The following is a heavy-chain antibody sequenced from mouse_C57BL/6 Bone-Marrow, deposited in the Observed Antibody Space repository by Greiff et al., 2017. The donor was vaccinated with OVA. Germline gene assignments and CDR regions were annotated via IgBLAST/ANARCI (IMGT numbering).Heavy chain of an antibody. CDR3: ARAYDYGYAMDY. J-gene: IGHJ4*01. V-gene: IGHV5-17*01. CDR2: ISSGSSTI. CDR1: GFTFSDYG. D-gene: IGHD2-4*01. Sequence: EVQVVESGGGLVKPGGSLKLSCAASGFTFSDYGMHWVRQAPEKGLEWVAYISSGSSTIYYADTVKGRFTISRDKAKNTLFLQMTSLRSEDTAMYYCARAYDYGYAMDYWGQGTSVTVSS.